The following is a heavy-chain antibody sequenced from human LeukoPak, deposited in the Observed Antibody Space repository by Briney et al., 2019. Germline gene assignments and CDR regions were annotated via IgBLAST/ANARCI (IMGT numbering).Heavy chain of an antibody. V-gene: IGHV3-21*01. D-gene: IGHD6-19*01. CDR2: ISSSSSYI. CDR3: ARGPAANRFSGWGFDY. CDR1: GFTFSSYS. Sequence: AGGSLRLSCAASGFTFSSYSMNWVRQAPGKGLEWVSSISSSSSYIYYADSVKGRFTISRDNAKNSLYLQMNSLRAEDTAVYYCARGPAANRFSGWGFDYWGQGTLVTVSS. J-gene: IGHJ4*02.